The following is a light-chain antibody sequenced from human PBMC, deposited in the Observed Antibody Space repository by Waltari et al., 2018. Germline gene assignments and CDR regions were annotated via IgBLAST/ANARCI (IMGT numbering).Light chain of an antibody. Sequence: SLEVTQPPSVSVSPGQTAIITCSGGGLGETYVCWYQQKPGQSPVLVIYEDTKRASGISERFSGSISGSTATLTISGTQPLDEGDYYCQSSDSRRSVVFGGGTKLTVL. J-gene: IGLJ2*01. CDR3: QSSDSRRSVV. V-gene: IGLV3-1*01. CDR1: GLGETY. CDR2: EDT.